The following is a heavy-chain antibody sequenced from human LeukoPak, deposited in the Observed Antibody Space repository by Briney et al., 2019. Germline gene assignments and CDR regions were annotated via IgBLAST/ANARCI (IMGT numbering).Heavy chain of an antibody. CDR1: GFIFTSYW. CDR2: IYPGDSDT. J-gene: IGHJ4*02. V-gene: IGHV5-51*01. Sequence: GASLEISCKGSGFIFTSYWIAWVRPMPGKGLEWMGIIYPGDSDTRYSPSFQGQVTISADKSITTAYLQWSSLKAADTAMYYCAGSNCSGGSCYSGGFDYWGQGTLVTVSS. D-gene: IGHD2-15*01. CDR3: AGSNCSGGSCYSGGFDY.